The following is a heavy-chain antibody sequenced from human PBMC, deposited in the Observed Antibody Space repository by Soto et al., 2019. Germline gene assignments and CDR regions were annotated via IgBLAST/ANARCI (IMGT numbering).Heavy chain of an antibody. CDR2: IYYSGTT. J-gene: IGHJ6*02. V-gene: IGHV4-59*12. Sequence: SETLSLTCTVSGGSITCYYWSCIRQPPGKGLEWIGTIYYSGTTNYNPSLKSRVTISVDTSKNQFSLRLSSVTAADTAVYYCARALYGSGVLDVWGQGTTVTVSS. CDR1: GGSITCYY. CDR3: ARALYGSGVLDV. D-gene: IGHD3-10*01.